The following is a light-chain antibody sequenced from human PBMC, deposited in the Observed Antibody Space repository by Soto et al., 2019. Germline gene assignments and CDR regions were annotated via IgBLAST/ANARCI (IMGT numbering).Light chain of an antibody. Sequence: ETTLTQYTATLSASPGERVTLSCRATQSVTYNLAWYQQKPGQAPRLLIYGASTRPTGIPARFSGRGSGTEFTLTITSLQSEDFAVYYCQQYNNWPPTWTFGQGTKVDIK. J-gene: IGKJ1*01. V-gene: IGKV3-15*01. CDR2: GAS. CDR3: QQYNNWPPTWT. CDR1: QSVTYN.